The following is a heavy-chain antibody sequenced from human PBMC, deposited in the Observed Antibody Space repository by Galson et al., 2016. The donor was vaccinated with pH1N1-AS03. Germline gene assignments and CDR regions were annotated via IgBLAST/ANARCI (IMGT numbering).Heavy chain of an antibody. V-gene: IGHV3-23*01. Sequence: SLRLSCAASGFTFSSYAMSWVRQAPGKGLEWVSAISGRGDSTYYADSVKGRFTISRDNSKNTLYLQMNSLRAEDTAGYYCVKGGTNFDSWGQGTLVTVSS. CDR2: ISGRGDST. D-gene: IGHD1-26*01. CDR3: VKGGTNFDS. J-gene: IGHJ4*02. CDR1: GFTFSSYA.